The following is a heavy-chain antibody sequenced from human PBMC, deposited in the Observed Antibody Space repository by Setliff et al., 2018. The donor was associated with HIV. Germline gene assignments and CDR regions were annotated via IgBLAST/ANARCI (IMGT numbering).Heavy chain of an antibody. CDR1: VGSFSGHY. J-gene: IGHJ4*02. D-gene: IGHD3-3*01. V-gene: IGHV4-34*01. Sequence: ETLSLTCAVYVGSFSGHYWIWIRQPPGKGLEWIGETNPSGSTKYNPSLKSRVTISVDTSKNQFSLKLDSVTAADTAVYYCARQFDFWSVGFDYWGQGTLVTVSS. CDR3: ARQFDFWSVGFDY. CDR2: TNPSGST.